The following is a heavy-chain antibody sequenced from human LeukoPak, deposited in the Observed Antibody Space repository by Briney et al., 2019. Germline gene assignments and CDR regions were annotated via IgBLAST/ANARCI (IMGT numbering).Heavy chain of an antibody. J-gene: IGHJ4*02. CDR2: IRYDGSNK. Sequence: GGSLRLSCAASGFTFSSYGMYWVRQAPGKGLEWVAFIRYDGSNKYYVDSVKARLTISRDNSKNTLYLQMNSLRAEDTAVYYCAKDRRLGGLRLGELSTRVIDYWGQGTLVTVSS. CDR1: GFTFSSYG. V-gene: IGHV3-30*02. CDR3: AKDRRLGGLRLGELSTRVIDY. D-gene: IGHD3-16*02.